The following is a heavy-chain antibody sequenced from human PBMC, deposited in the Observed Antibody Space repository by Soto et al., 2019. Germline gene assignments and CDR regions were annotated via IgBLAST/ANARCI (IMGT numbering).Heavy chain of an antibody. CDR1: GFTFSTYG. J-gene: IGHJ4*02. D-gene: IGHD3-22*01. Sequence: GGSLRLSCAASGFTFSTYGMHWVRQAPGEGLEWVAVMWFDGKHQYYADSVKGRFTISRDNSKNTLYLQMNSLRADDTALYYCARWTYYDSSGYYYVFDYWGQGTLVTVSS. CDR2: MWFDGKHQ. V-gene: IGHV3-33*01. CDR3: ARWTYYDSSGYYYVFDY.